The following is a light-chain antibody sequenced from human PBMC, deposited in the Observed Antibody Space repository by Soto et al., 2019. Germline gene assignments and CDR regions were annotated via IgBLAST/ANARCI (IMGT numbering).Light chain of an antibody. CDR3: CSYGGTTTLYV. V-gene: IGLV2-14*01. CDR2: DVY. J-gene: IGLJ1*01. CDR1: SSDVGGYIW. Sequence: QSALTQPASLSGSPGQSITISCTGTSSDVGGYIWVSWYQHHPGKAPKLVIYDVYQRPSGVSSRFSGSKSGNTAFLTISGLQAEDEADYYCCSYGGTTTLYVFGTGTKVTV.